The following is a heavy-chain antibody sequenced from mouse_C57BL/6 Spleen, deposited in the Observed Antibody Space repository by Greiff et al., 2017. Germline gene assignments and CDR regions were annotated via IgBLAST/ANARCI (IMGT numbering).Heavy chain of an antibody. CDR1: GYTFTSSW. CDR3: ARADDGYYPYSMDN. D-gene: IGHD2-3*01. J-gene: IGHJ4*01. V-gene: IGHV1-72*01. Sequence: QVQLQQPGAELVKPGASVQLSCKASGYTFTSSWIHWVKQRPGRGLAWIGRFDPNRGGTKYNEKFKSQATLTLDKPSSTAYMQLSSLTSEDSAVYYCARADDGYYPYSMDNWGRGASDTVSS. CDR2: FDPNRGGT.